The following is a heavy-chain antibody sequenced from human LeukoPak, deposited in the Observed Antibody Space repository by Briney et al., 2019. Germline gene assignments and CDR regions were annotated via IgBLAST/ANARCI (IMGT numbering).Heavy chain of an antibody. J-gene: IGHJ1*01. CDR3: ARDFFGWSSLGH. V-gene: IGHV3-7*01. CDR1: GFTFRSNG. CDR2: VQPDGSAK. Sequence: GSLRLSCAASGFTFRSNGMNWVRQAPGKGLEWVAHVQPDGSAKIYANSVKGRFTISRDNAKDSVYLQMNSLRVEDTAVYYCARDFFGWSSLGHWGQGTLVTVSS. D-gene: IGHD6-19*01.